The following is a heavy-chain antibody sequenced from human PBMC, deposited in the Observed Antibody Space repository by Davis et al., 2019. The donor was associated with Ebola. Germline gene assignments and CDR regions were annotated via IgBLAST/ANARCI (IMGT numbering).Heavy chain of an antibody. CDR1: GDSVSSAG. D-gene: IGHD1-26*01. V-gene: IGHV6-1*01. J-gene: IGHJ6*02. Sequence: HSQTLSLTCAISGDSVSSAGWNWIRPSPSRGLEWLGRTYYKSKWFNDYAVFLQGRITINPDTSKNQLSLQLNSVTPEDTAVYYCVRGWGRTGLGVWGQGTTVTVSS. CDR2: TYYKSKWFN. CDR3: VRGWGRTGLGV.